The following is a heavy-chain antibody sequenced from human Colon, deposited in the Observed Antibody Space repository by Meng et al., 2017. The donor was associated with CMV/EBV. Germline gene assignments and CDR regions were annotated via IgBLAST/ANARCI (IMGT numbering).Heavy chain of an antibody. CDR1: FNNDG. V-gene: IGHV7-4-1*02. CDR2: IYTNTGNP. Sequence: FNNDGMNGVRQAPGKGLEWMGWIYTNTGNPVYAQGFTGRFVFSLDTSVSTAYLQISSLKAEDTAVYYCARYQFSMVRGVPTPYFDYWGQGTLVTVSS. D-gene: IGHD3-10*01. CDR3: ARYQFSMVRGVPTPYFDY. J-gene: IGHJ4*02.